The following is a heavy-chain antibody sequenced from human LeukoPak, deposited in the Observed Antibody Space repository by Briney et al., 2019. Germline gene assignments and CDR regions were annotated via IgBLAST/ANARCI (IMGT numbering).Heavy chain of an antibody. V-gene: IGHV3-21*04. CDR2: ISSSSSYI. J-gene: IGHJ2*01. Sequence: PGGSLRLSCAASGFTFSSYSMNWVRQAPGKGLEWVSSISSSSSYIYYADSVKGRFTISRDNAKNSLYLQMNSLRAEDTALYYCAKDIAAAGTGWYFDLWGRGTLVTVSS. D-gene: IGHD6-13*01. CDR3: AKDIAAAGTGWYFDL. CDR1: GFTFSSYS.